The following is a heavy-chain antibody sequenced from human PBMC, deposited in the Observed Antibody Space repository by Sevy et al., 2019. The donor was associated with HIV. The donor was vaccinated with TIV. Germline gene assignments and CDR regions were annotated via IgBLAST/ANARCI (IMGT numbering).Heavy chain of an antibody. CDR3: ARXYDAGPLIY. D-gene: IGHD3-22*01. Sequence: SETLSLTCTVYGGSFSADYWTWIRQPPGKGLEWIGEINHSXSTNYNPSLKSRVTISLDTSKNQFSLRLTSVTAADTAVFYCARXYDAGPLIYWGHGTLVTVSS. J-gene: IGHJ4*01. CDR2: INHSXST. CDR1: GGSFSADY. V-gene: IGHV4-34*01.